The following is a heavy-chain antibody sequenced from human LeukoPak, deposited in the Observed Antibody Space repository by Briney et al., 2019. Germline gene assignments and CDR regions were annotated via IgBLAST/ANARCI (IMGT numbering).Heavy chain of an antibody. Sequence: PSQTLSLTCTVSGGSISSGGYYWSWIRQHPGKGLEWIGYIYYNGSTYYNPSLKSRVTISVDTSKNQFSLKLSSVTAVDTAVYYCALDSSGEFDYWGQGTLVTVSS. CDR3: ALDSSGEFDY. CDR1: GGSISSGGYY. CDR2: IYYNGST. J-gene: IGHJ4*02. V-gene: IGHV4-31*03. D-gene: IGHD3-22*01.